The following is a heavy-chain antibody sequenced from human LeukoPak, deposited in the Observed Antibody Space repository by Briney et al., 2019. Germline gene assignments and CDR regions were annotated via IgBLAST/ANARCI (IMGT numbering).Heavy chain of an antibody. CDR3: ARDVPAVAGRDHNWFDP. CDR1: GYTFTGYF. J-gene: IGHJ5*02. D-gene: IGHD6-19*01. Sequence: GASVKVSCKASGYTFTGYFMHWVRQAPGQGLEWMGWINPNSGGTNYAQRFQGRVTMTRDTSISTAYMELSRLRSDDTAVYYCARDVPAVAGRDHNWFDPWGQGTLVTVSS. CDR2: INPNSGGT. V-gene: IGHV1-2*02.